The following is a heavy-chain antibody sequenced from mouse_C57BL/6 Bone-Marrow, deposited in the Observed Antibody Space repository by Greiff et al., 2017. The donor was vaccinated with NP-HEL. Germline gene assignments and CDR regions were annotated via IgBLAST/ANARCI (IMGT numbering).Heavy chain of an antibody. CDR2: ISDGGSYT. D-gene: IGHD2-3*01. Sequence: EVQGVESGGGLVKPGGSLKLSCAASGFTFSSYAMSWVRQTPEKRLEWVATISDGGSYTYYPDNVKGRFTISRDNAKNNLYLQMSHLKSEDTAMYYCARRWLLFAYWGQGTLVTVSA. CDR3: ARRWLLFAY. J-gene: IGHJ3*01. CDR1: GFTFSSYA. V-gene: IGHV5-4*01.